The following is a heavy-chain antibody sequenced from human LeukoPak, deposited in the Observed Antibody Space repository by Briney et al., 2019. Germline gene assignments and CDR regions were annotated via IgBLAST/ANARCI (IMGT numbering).Heavy chain of an antibody. J-gene: IGHJ6*03. CDR2: INHSGGT. CDR3: ARVSYDYYYYMDV. Sequence: SETLSLTCAVYGGSFSGYYWSWIRQPPGKGLEWIGEINHSGGTNYNPSLKSRVTISVDTSKNQFSLKLSSVTAADTAVYYCARVSYDYYYYMDVWGKGTTVTVSS. D-gene: IGHD3-3*02. V-gene: IGHV4-34*01. CDR1: GGSFSGYY.